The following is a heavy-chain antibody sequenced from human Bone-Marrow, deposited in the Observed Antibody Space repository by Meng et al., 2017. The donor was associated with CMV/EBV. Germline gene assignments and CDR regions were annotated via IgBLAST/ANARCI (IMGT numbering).Heavy chain of an antibody. CDR1: GYTFTSHW. J-gene: IGHJ4*02. CDR3: ARHPGVASDFDY. D-gene: IGHD3-3*01. Sequence: SCKTSGYTFTSHWITWVRQMPGKGLEWMGKIDPSDSYTNYGPSFQGHVTISRDKAISTAYLQWSSLRASDIAMYYCARHPGVASDFDYWGQGTLVTVSS. CDR2: IDPSDSYT. V-gene: IGHV5-10-1*01.